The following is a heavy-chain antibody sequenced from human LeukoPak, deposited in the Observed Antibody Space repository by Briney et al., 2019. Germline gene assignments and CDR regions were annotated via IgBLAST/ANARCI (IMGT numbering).Heavy chain of an antibody. CDR2: ISYDGSNK. CDR1: GLRFGSYW. CDR3: ASHRGDYATGYFDY. Sequence: GGSLRLSCAASGLRFGSYWMNWVRQAPGKGLEWVAIISYDGSNKYYADSVRGRFTISKDNSQNTLYLQMNSLRAEDTAVYYCASHRGDYATGYFDYWGQGTLVTVSS. D-gene: IGHD1-1*01. V-gene: IGHV3-30*03. J-gene: IGHJ4*02.